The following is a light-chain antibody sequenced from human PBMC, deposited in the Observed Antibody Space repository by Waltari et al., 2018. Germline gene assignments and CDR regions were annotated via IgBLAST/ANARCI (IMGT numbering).Light chain of an antibody. CDR2: WAS. Sequence: DIVMTQSPDSLAVSLGERATINCKSSQSVLYSSNNKNYLAWYRQKPGQPPKLLIYWASTRESGVPDRFSGSGSGTDFTLTISSLQAEDVAVYYCQQYKNWPPLTFGGGTKVEIK. CDR1: QSVLYSSNNKNY. CDR3: QQYKNWPPLT. J-gene: IGKJ4*01. V-gene: IGKV4-1*01.